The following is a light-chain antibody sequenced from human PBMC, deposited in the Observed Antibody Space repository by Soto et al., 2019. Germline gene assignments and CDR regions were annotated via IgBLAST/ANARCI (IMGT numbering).Light chain of an antibody. Sequence: DIQLTQSPSTLSTSVGDTIRITFRARPDCSTYLARYQQEPGKAPKLMIYEASTLQSGVPSRFSGSGSGTEFTLTISGLLPEDFATYHCQQLNTLPFTFGQGTRLEIK. J-gene: IGKJ5*01. CDR2: EAS. V-gene: IGKV1-9*01. CDR3: QQLNTLPFT. CDR1: PDCSTY.